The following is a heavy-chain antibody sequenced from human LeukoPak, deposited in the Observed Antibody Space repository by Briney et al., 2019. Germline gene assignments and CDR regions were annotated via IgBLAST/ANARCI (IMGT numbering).Heavy chain of an antibody. V-gene: IGHV4-59*08. CDR1: GGSIRSYY. Sequence: KPSETLSLTCTVSGGSIRSYYWTWIRQPPGKELEWIGYIYYSGSTNYNPSLKSRVTISVDTSKNQFSLKLSSVTAADTAVYYCVAGSGGDEWEPYGFDYWGQGTLVTVYS. J-gene: IGHJ4*02. CDR3: VAGSGGDEWEPYGFDY. CDR2: IYYSGST. D-gene: IGHD1-26*01.